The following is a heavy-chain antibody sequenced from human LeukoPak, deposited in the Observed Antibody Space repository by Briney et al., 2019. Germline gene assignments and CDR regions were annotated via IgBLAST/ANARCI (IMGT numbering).Heavy chain of an antibody. CDR2: ISSSGSTI. J-gene: IGHJ6*04. V-gene: IGHV3-48*04. Sequence: GGSLRLSCAASGFTFSSYNMNWVRQAPGKGLEWVSSISSSGSTIYYADSVKGRFTISRDNAKNSLYLQMNSLRAEDTAVYYCAELGITMIGGVWGKGTTVTISS. CDR3: AELGITMIGGV. D-gene: IGHD3-10*02. CDR1: GFTFSSYN.